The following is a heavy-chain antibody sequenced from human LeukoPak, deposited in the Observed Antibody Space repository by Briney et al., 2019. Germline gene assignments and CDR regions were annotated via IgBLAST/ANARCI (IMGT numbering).Heavy chain of an antibody. CDR1: GFTFSSYG. J-gene: IGHJ4*02. V-gene: IGHV3-48*04. Sequence: GRSLRLSCAASGFTFSSYGMHWVRQAPGKGLEWVSYISSSGNTIYYADSVKGRFTISRDNAKNALYLQMNSLRAEDTAVYYCTRTYWARGYFFDYWGQGTLVTVSS. CDR2: ISSSGNTI. CDR3: TRTYWARGYFFDY. D-gene: IGHD2-8*02.